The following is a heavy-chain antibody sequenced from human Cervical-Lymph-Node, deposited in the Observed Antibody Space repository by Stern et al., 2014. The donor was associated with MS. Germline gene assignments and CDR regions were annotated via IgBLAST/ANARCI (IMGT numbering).Heavy chain of an antibody. J-gene: IGHJ4*02. Sequence: QVTLRESGPTLVKPTQPLTLTCTFSGFSLTTSGVGVGWFRQPPGRAPEWLGIIYWDDDKRFSPSLKTRLTITKDTSKNRVVLTLAKVDPVDTGTYYCTYPGEGGEFWGQGAQVTVAS. CDR1: GFSLTTSGVG. D-gene: IGHD2-21*01. CDR3: TYPGEGGEF. CDR2: IYWDDDK. V-gene: IGHV2-5*02.